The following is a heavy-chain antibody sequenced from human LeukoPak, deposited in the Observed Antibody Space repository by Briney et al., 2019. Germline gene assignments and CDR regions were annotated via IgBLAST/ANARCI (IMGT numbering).Heavy chain of an antibody. CDR2: ISGSGGST. CDR1: GFTFSSYA. Sequence: GESLRLSCAASGFTFSSYAMSWVRQALGKGLEWVSAISGSGGSTYYADSVKGRFTISRDNSKNTLYLQMNSLRAEDTAVYYRARDGDYESDYWGQGTLVTVSS. V-gene: IGHV3-23*01. J-gene: IGHJ4*02. CDR3: ARDGDYESDY. D-gene: IGHD4-17*01.